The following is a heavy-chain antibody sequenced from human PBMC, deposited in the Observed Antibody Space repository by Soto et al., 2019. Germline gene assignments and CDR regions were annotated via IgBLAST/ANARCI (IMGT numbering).Heavy chain of an antibody. CDR1: GYTFSRFY. V-gene: IGHV1-46*01. J-gene: IGHJ3*02. CDR2: INPSGGST. D-gene: IGHD1-26*01. CDR3: ARDGDDSGSGAFDI. Sequence: QVQLVQSGAEVKKPGASVKVSCKASGYTFSRFYMHWVRQAPGQGLEWMGTINPSGGSTSYAQKFQGRVTMTRDTSASTVYMELSSLRSEDTAVYYCARDGDDSGSGAFDIWGQGTMVTVSS.